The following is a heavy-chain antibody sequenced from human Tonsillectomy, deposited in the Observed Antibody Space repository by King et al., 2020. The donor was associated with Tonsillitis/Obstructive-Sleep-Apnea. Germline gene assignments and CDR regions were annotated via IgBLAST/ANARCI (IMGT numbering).Heavy chain of an antibody. J-gene: IGHJ5*02. V-gene: IGHV3-30*01. CDR3: ARDPGGTPTKPNWFDP. CDR1: GFTFSSYA. D-gene: IGHD1-26*01. CDR2: ISYDGSNK. Sequence: VQLVESGGGVVQPGRSLRLSCAASGFTFSSYAMHWVRQAPGKGLEWVAVISYDGSNKYYADSVKGRFTISRDNSKNTLYLQMNSLRAEDTAVYYCARDPGGTPTKPNWFDPWGQGTLVTFSS.